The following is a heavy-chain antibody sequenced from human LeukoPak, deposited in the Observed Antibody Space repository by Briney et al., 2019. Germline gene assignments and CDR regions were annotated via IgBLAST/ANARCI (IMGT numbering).Heavy chain of an antibody. CDR3: ARELHSGIYYFDY. CDR2: LYHSGST. D-gene: IGHD1-26*01. Sequence: PSETLSLTCTVSGYSISNAYYWGWIRQPSGKGLEWIGSLYHSGSTYYNPSLKSRVTTSVDTSKNRFSLKLTSVTAADTAVYYCARELHSGIYYFDYWGQGTLVTVSS. V-gene: IGHV4-38-2*02. CDR1: GYSISNAYY. J-gene: IGHJ4*02.